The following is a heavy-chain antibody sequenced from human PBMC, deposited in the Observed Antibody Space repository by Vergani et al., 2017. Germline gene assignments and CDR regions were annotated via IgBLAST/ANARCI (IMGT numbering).Heavy chain of an antibody. CDR1: GFTVSSNY. D-gene: IGHD1-7*01. CDR2: IYSGGST. CDR3: ARIGITGTTGWYFDL. J-gene: IGHJ2*01. Sequence: EVQLVESGGGLVQPGGSLRLSCAASGFTVSSNYMSWVRQAPGKGLEWVSVIYSGGSTYYADSVKGRFTISRHNSKNTLYLQMNSLIAEDTAVYYCARIGITGTTGWYFDLRGRGTLVTVSS. V-gene: IGHV3-53*04.